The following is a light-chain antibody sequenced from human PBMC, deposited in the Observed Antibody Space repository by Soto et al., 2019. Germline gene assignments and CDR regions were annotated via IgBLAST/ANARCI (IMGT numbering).Light chain of an antibody. Sequence: DIQMTQSPSTLSASVGDRVTITCRASQSISSWLAWYQQKPGKAPKLLIYDASSLESGVPSRFSGSGSGTEFTLTISSLQPEDVATYYCQKYYSAPWTFGQGTRVEIK. CDR1: QSISSW. CDR3: QKYYSAPWT. CDR2: DAS. J-gene: IGKJ1*01. V-gene: IGKV1-5*01.